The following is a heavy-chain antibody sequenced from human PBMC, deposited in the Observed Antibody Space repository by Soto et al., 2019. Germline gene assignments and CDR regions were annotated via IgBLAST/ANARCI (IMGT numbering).Heavy chain of an antibody. Sequence: SETLSLTCTVSGGSISSSSYYWGWIRQPPGKGLEWIGSIYYSGSTYYNPSLKSRVTISVDTSKNQFSLKLSSVTAADTAVYYCARRTIRGVNNWFDPWGQGTLVTVS. D-gene: IGHD3-10*01. CDR1: GGSISSSSYY. CDR3: ARRTIRGVNNWFDP. J-gene: IGHJ5*02. CDR2: IYYSGST. V-gene: IGHV4-39*01.